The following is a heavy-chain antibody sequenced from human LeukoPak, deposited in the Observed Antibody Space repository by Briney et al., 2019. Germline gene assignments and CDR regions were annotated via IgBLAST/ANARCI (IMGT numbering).Heavy chain of an antibody. J-gene: IGHJ4*02. CDR2: ISNSGSSI. D-gene: IGHD7-27*01. V-gene: IGHV3-11*04. CDR1: GFTFSDSY. CDR3: GRGHWGLDY. Sequence: PGGSLRLSCAASGFTFSDSYMTWIRQAPGKGLEWVSYISNSGSSIYYPDSLKGRFTTSRDNAKSSLYLQMNSLRAEDTAVYYCGRGHWGLDYWGQGALVTVSS.